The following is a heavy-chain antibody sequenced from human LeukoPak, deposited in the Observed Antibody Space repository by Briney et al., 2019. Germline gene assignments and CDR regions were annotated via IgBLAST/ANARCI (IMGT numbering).Heavy chain of an antibody. CDR1: GFTVSSNY. CDR2: IYSGGST. Sequence: GGSLRLSCAASGFTVSSNYMSWVRQAPGKGLEWVSVIYSGGSTYYPDSVKGRFTISRDNSKNTLYLQMNSLRAEDTAVYYCARGIVGALDAFDIWGQGTMVTVSS. J-gene: IGHJ3*02. V-gene: IGHV3-66*01. D-gene: IGHD1-26*01. CDR3: ARGIVGALDAFDI.